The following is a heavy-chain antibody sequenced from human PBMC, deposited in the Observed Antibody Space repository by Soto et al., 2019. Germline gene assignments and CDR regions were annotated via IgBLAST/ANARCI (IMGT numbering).Heavy chain of an antibody. CDR1: GFTFGDYA. Sequence: HPGGSLRLSCATSGFTFGDYAMSWFRQAPGKGLEWIGFIRTKRDGGTTEYAASVKGRFVISRDDSNSIAYLQMNSLKIEDTAVYYCTRDRPLDYWGQGTLVTVPQ. J-gene: IGHJ4*02. CDR3: TRDRPLDY. CDR2: IRTKRDGGTT. V-gene: IGHV3-49*03.